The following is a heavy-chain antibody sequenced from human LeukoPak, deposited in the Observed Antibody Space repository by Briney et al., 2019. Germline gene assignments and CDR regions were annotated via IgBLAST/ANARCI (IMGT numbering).Heavy chain of an antibody. V-gene: IGHV3-30-3*01. CDR3: ARDVFFDY. CDR2: ISYDGSNK. J-gene: IGHJ4*02. CDR1: GFTFSSYA. Sequence: GGSLRLSCAASGFTFSSYAMHWVRQAPGKGLEWVAVISYDGSNKYYADSVKGRFTISRDNAKNTVYLQMNSLRAEDTAVYHCARDVFFDYWGQGTLVTVSS. D-gene: IGHD2-8*01.